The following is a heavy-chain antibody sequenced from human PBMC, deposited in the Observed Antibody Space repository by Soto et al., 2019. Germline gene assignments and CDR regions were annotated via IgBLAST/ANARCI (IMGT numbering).Heavy chain of an antibody. CDR3: GRTKDFFYGVDV. Sequence: QVQLQESGPGLVKPSGTLSLTCAVSGVSISSSQWWSWVRQPPGRGLEWMGEIYYNEHTNYNTSLRSRLTMSLVKSNNQVSLKVRSVSAADTATYYCGRTKDFFYGVDVWGHGTTVTVSS. CDR1: GVSISSSQW. V-gene: IGHV4-4*02. J-gene: IGHJ6*02. CDR2: IYYNEHT.